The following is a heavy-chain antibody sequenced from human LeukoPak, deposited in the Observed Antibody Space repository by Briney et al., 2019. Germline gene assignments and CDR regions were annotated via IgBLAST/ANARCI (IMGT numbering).Heavy chain of an antibody. Sequence: PGGSLRLSCAASGFTFSSYSMNWVRQAPGKGLEWVSYISSSSSTIYYADSVKGRFTISRDNAKNSLYLQMNSLRAEDTAVYYCANGDYGLGFWGKGTTVTVS. J-gene: IGHJ6*04. V-gene: IGHV3-48*01. CDR1: GFTFSSYS. D-gene: IGHD3-10*01. CDR3: ANGDYGLGF. CDR2: ISSSSSTI.